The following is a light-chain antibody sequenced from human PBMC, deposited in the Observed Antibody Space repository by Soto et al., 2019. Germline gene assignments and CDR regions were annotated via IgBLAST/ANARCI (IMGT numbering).Light chain of an antibody. CDR2: DAS. CDR3: QQYGGSPRP. V-gene: IGKV3-20*01. J-gene: IGKJ1*01. CDR1: QSVSSSY. Sequence: SGLTKSPGTLSLSPGERATLSCRASQSVSSSYLAWYQQKPGQAPRLLIYDASSRATDIPDRFSGGGSGTDFTLTISRLEPDDSAVYYCQQYGGSPRPFGQGSKVAIK.